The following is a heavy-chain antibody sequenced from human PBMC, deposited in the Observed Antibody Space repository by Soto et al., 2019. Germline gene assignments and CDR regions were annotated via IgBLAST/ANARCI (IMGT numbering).Heavy chain of an antibody. CDR2: MNPHSTHT. Sequence: GASVKVSCKASGDTFTSYEISWVRQATGQRPEWMGWMNPHSTHTGSAQKFQGRVTMTSNSSISTAYMDLISLRFEGTAVYYCAKRTFGSGGALVYWGQGTLVTVSS. CDR1: GDTFTSYE. D-gene: IGHD3-10*01. CDR3: AKRTFGSGGALVY. J-gene: IGHJ1*01. V-gene: IGHV1-8*01.